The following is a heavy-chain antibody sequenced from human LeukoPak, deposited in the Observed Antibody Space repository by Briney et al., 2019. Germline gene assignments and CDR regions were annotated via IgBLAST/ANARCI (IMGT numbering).Heavy chain of an antibody. CDR2: INHSGST. CDR1: GGSFSGYY. D-gene: IGHD3-10*01. Sequence: PSETLSLTCAVYGGSFSGYYWSWIRQPPGKGLEWIGEINHSGSTNYNPSLKSRVTISVDTSKNQFSLKLSSVTAADTAVYYCARGSMVRGVRFDPWGQGTLVTVSS. V-gene: IGHV4-34*01. J-gene: IGHJ5*02. CDR3: ARGSMVRGVRFDP.